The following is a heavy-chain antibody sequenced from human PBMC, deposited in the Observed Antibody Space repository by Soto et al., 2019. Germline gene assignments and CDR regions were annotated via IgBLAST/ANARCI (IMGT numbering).Heavy chain of an antibody. CDR1: GFSFRDYA. V-gene: IGHV3-23*01. CDR2: ISGSGGVT. D-gene: IGHD7-27*01. Sequence: PGGSLRLSCAASGFSFRDYAMSWVRQAPGKGLEWVSVISGSGGVTKYADSVKGRFTVSRDFSKDTLFLQMNSLRAEDTAVYFCAKDIIASGLGSHFLHYWGQGTLVTVSS. J-gene: IGHJ4*02. CDR3: AKDIIASGLGSHFLHY.